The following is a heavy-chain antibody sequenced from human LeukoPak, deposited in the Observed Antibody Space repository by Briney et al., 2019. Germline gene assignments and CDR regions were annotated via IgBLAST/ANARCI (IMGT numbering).Heavy chain of an antibody. CDR2: IYTSGST. V-gene: IGHV4-4*07. Sequence: SETLSLTCTVSGGSISSYYWSWIRQPAGKGLEWIGRIYTSGSTNYNPSLKSRVTISVDTSKNQFSLKLSSVTAADTAVYYCAGETVTKETYNWFDPWGQGTLVTVSS. D-gene: IGHD4-17*01. CDR3: AGETVTKETYNWFDP. J-gene: IGHJ5*02. CDR1: GGSISSYY.